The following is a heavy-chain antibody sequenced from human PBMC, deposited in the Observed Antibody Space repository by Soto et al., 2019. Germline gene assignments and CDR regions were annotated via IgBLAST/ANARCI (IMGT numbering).Heavy chain of an antibody. Sequence: SETLSLTCTVSGGSISSGGYYWSWIRQHPGKGLEWIGYIYYSGSTYYNPSLKSRVTISVDTSKNQFSLKLSSVTAADTAVYYCARDHSSGWYPGLFTYYYYGMDVWGQGTTVTVSS. CDR2: IYYSGST. J-gene: IGHJ6*02. CDR1: GGSISSGGYY. CDR3: ARDHSSGWYPGLFTYYYYGMDV. V-gene: IGHV4-31*03. D-gene: IGHD6-19*01.